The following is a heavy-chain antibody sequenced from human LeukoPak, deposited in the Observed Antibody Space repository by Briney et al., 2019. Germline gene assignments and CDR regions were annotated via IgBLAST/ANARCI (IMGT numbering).Heavy chain of an antibody. CDR3: ARDDPGLCFDY. Sequence: QPGGSLRLSCAASGFTFSSYWMSWVRQAPGKGLEWVANIKQDGSEKYYVDSVKGRFTISRDKAKNSLYLQMISLRAEDTAVYYCARDDPGLCFDYWGQGTLVTVSS. CDR1: GFTFSSYW. CDR2: IKQDGSEK. V-gene: IGHV3-7*01. J-gene: IGHJ4*02.